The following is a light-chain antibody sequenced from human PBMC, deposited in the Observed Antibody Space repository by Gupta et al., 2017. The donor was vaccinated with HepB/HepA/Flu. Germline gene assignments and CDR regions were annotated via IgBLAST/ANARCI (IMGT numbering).Light chain of an antibody. CDR1: QGIRND. CDR3: RQDNSYPRT. Sequence: DVQMTQSPSSLSASVGDRVTITCRASQGIRNDLDWYQQKPGKAPKRLIYAASSLQSGVPSRFSGSGSGTEFTLTISSLQPEDFATYYCRQDNSYPRTFGQGTKVEIK. J-gene: IGKJ1*01. CDR2: AAS. V-gene: IGKV1-17*01.